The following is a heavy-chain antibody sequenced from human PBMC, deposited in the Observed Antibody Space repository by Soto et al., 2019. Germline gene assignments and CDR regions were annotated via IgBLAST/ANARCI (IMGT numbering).Heavy chain of an antibody. CDR1: GGSISSGGYY. V-gene: IGHV4-31*03. CDR2: IYYSGST. Sequence: QVQLQESGPGLVKPSQTLSLTCTVSGGSISSGGYYWSWIRQHPGKGLEWIGYIYYSGSTYYNPSLKSRVTISVDTSNNQFSLKLSSVTAADTAVYYCARAPVDIVATIWGYFDLWGRGTLVTVSS. J-gene: IGHJ2*01. D-gene: IGHD5-12*01. CDR3: ARAPVDIVATIWGYFDL.